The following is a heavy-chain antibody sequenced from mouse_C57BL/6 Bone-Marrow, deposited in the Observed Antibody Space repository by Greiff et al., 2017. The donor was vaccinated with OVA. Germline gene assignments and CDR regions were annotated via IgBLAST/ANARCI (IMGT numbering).Heavy chain of an antibody. V-gene: IGHV1-54*01. CDR2: INPGSGGT. Sequence: QVQLQQSGAELVRPGPSVKVSCKASGYAFTNYLIEWVKQRPGQGLEWIGVINPGSGGTNYNEKFKGKATLTADKSSSTAYMQLSSLTSEDSAVYFCARRYYSNYVNYAMDYWGQGTSVTVSS. CDR3: ARRYYSNYVNYAMDY. J-gene: IGHJ4*01. CDR1: GYAFTNYL. D-gene: IGHD2-5*01.